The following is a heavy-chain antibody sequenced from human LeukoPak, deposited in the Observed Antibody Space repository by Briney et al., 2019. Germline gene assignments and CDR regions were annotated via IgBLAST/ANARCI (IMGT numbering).Heavy chain of an antibody. CDR3: ARAGITMVRGVIYYYYMDV. CDR1: GYTFTSYD. Sequence: ASVKVSCKASGYTFTSYDFNWVRQATGQGLEWMGWMNPNSGNTGYAQKFQGRVTITRNTSISTAYIELSSLRSEDTAVYYCARAGITMVRGVIYYYYMDVWGKGTTVTVSS. CDR2: MNPNSGNT. V-gene: IGHV1-8*03. J-gene: IGHJ6*03. D-gene: IGHD3-10*01.